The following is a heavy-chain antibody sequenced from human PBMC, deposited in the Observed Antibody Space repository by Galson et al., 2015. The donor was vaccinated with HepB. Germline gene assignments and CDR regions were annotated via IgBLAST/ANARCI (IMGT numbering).Heavy chain of an antibody. CDR1: GFTFSSYA. CDR3: AKDRRTGTTPPDGFDI. D-gene: IGHD1-1*01. CDR2: ISGSDGST. J-gene: IGHJ3*02. V-gene: IGHV3-23*01. Sequence: SLRLSCAASGFTFSSYAMSWVRQVPEKGLEWVSSISGSDGSTYYTDPVKGRFTISRDDSKSTLYLQMNSLRAEDTAVYYCAKDRRTGTTPPDGFDIWGQGTMVTVSS.